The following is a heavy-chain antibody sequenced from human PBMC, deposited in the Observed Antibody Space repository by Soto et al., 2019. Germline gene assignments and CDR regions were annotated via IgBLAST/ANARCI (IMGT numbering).Heavy chain of an antibody. CDR3: AREGIIYEDIVATMGDAFDI. CDR1: GGSISSYY. CDR2: IYTSGST. V-gene: IGHV4-4*07. J-gene: IGHJ3*02. D-gene: IGHD5-12*01. Sequence: QVQLQESGPGLVKPSETLSLTCTVSGGSISSYYWSWIRQPAGKGLEWIGRIYTSGSTNYNPSLKSRVTMSVDTSKIQFSLKLSPVTAADTAVYYCAREGIIYEDIVATMGDAFDIWGQGTMVTVSS.